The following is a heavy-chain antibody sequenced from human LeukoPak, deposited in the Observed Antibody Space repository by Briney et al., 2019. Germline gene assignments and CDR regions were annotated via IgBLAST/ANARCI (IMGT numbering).Heavy chain of an antibody. J-gene: IGHJ4*02. Sequence: ASVKVSCKASGYTFTSYGISWVRQAPGQGLEWMGWISAYNGNRNYAQKFQGRVTMTTDTSTTTAFMELRSLRSDDTAVYYCARGPGTVVTCGDFWGQGTLVTVSS. CDR2: ISAYNGNR. D-gene: IGHD2-21*02. CDR3: ARGPGTVVTCGDF. CDR1: GYTFTSYG. V-gene: IGHV1-18*01.